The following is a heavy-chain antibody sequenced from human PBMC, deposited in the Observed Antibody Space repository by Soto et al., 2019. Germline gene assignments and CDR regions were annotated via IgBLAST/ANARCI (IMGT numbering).Heavy chain of an antibody. J-gene: IGHJ4*02. D-gene: IGHD1-1*01. CDR3: ARDPGNEEAIDY. Sequence: QVQVVESGGGVVQPGRSLRLSCAASGFTFSSYGMHWVRQAPGKGLEWVAVIWHDGKNKYYADSVKGRFTISRDNSINTLYLQMNSLRVEDTAVYYCARDPGNEEAIDYWGQGTLVTVSS. CDR1: GFTFSSYG. V-gene: IGHV3-33*01. CDR2: IWHDGKNK.